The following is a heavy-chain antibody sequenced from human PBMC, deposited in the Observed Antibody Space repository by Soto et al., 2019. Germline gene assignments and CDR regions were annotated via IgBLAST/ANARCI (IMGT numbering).Heavy chain of an antibody. CDR3: ARVVSSSWYKDYYYYSGMDV. CDR1: GGTFSSYA. Sequence: SVKVSCKASGGTFSSYAISWVRQAPGQGLEWMGGIIPIFGTADYAQKFQGRVTITADESTSTAYMELSSLRSEDTAVYYCARVVSSSWYKDYYYYSGMDVWGQGTTVTVSS. V-gene: IGHV1-69*13. D-gene: IGHD6-13*01. CDR2: IIPIFGTA. J-gene: IGHJ6*02.